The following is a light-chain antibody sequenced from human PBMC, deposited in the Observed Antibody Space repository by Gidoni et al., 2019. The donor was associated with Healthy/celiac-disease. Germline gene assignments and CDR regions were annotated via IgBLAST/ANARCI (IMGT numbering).Light chain of an antibody. CDR3: QQYYSTPLT. V-gene: IGKV4-1*01. Sequence: DIVMTQSQDCLAVSLGERATINCKSSQSVLYSSNNKNYLAWYQQKPGQPPKLLIYWASTRESGVPDRFSGSGSGTDFTLTISSLQAEDVAVYCCQQYYSTPLTFGGGTKVEIK. CDR2: WAS. CDR1: QSVLYSSNNKNY. J-gene: IGKJ4*01.